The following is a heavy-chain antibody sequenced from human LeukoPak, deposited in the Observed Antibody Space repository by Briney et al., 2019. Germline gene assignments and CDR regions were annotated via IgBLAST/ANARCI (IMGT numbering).Heavy chain of an antibody. CDR2: INPSGGST. J-gene: IGHJ2*01. Sequence: GASVKVSCKASGYTFTSYYMHWVRQAPGQGLEWMGIINPSGGSTSYAQKFQGRVTMTRDTSTSTVYMELSSLRSEDTAVYYCAREQVNYYDSSGYPPIYWYFDLWGRGTLATVSS. CDR1: GYTFTSYY. D-gene: IGHD3-22*01. CDR3: AREQVNYYDSSGYPPIYWYFDL. V-gene: IGHV1-46*01.